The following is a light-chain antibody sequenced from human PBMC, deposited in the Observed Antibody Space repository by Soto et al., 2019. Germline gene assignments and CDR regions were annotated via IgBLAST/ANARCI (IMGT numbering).Light chain of an antibody. J-gene: IGKJ4*01. Sequence: EIVMTQSPATLSVSPGERATLSCRASQSVSSNFAWYQQRPAQAPRLLIYDVSTRATGVPTRFSGSGSGTEFTLSISSLQSEDFAVYYCQQHHDWPLTFGGGTKVDIK. V-gene: IGKV3D-15*01. CDR3: QQHHDWPLT. CDR1: QSVSSN. CDR2: DVS.